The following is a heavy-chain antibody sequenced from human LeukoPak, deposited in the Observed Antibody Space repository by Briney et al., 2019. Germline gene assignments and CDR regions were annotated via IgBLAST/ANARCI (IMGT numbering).Heavy chain of an antibody. Sequence: ASVKVSCKASGYTFTSYGISWVRQAPGQGLEWMGRISDYNGSKNYAQKLQGRVTMTPDTSTSTAYMELRSLRSDDTAVYYCARDPSGYDNWFDPWGQGTLVTVSS. D-gene: IGHD5-12*01. CDR3: ARDPSGYDNWFDP. V-gene: IGHV1-18*01. J-gene: IGHJ5*02. CDR2: ISDYNGSK. CDR1: GYTFTSYG.